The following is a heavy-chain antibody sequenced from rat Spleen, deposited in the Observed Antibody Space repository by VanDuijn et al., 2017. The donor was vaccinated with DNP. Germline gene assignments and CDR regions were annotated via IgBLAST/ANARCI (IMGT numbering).Heavy chain of an antibody. CDR1: GFTFSDYN. D-gene: IGHD1-1*01. CDR2: IISDGSRT. V-gene: IGHV5S10*01. J-gene: IGHJ2*01. Sequence: EVQLVESGGGLVQPGRSLKLSCAASGFTFSDYNMAWVRQAPKRGLEWVATIISDGSRTYYRDSVQGRFTISRDDAKSSLNLQMHSLRSEDTATYYCARFLQWYYFDYWGQGVMVTVSS. CDR3: ARFLQWYYFDY.